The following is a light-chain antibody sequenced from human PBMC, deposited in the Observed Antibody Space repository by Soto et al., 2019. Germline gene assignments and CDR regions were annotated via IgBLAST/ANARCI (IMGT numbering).Light chain of an antibody. Sequence: QSALTQPASVSGSPGQSITISCTGTSSDVGGYNYVSWYQQHPGKAPKVMIYEVSNRPSGGSNRFSGSKSGNTASLTISGVQAEDEADYYCCSYTSSSTVVFGGGTKLTVL. CDR1: SSDVGGYNY. CDR2: EVS. V-gene: IGLV2-14*01. CDR3: CSYTSSSTVV. J-gene: IGLJ2*01.